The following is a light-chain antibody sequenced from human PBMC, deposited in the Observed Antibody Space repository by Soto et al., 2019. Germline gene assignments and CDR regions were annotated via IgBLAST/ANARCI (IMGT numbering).Light chain of an antibody. V-gene: IGKV1-39*01. CDR3: LQSYSPPYT. Sequence: DIQMTQSPSSLSASVGDRVTITCRASQTFTTYVNWYQQKPGKAPKLLIYAASSLQRGVPSSFSGSGSGTEFTLTIASLQPEYLATYYCLQSYSPPYTSGPGTKVDIK. CDR1: QTFTTY. J-gene: IGKJ3*01. CDR2: AAS.